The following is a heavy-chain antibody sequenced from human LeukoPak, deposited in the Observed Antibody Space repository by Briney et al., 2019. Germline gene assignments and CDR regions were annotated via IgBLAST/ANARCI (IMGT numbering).Heavy chain of an antibody. Sequence: PGGSLRLSCAASGFTFSGHWMSWVRQAPGKGLEWVSSISSSSSYIYYADSVKGRFTISRDNAKNSLYLQMNSLRAEDTAVYYCARDDCSSTSCYTGSYYYYGMDVWGQGTTVTVSS. CDR1: GFTFSGHW. D-gene: IGHD2-2*02. CDR2: ISSSSSYI. V-gene: IGHV3-21*01. CDR3: ARDDCSSTSCYTGSYYYYGMDV. J-gene: IGHJ6*02.